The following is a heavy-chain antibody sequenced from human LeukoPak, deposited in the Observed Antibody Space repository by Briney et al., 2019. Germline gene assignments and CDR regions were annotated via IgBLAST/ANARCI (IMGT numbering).Heavy chain of an antibody. CDR3: AREPPGDYDILTGYYWFDP. CDR2: IIPILGIA. CDR1: GGTFSSYT. V-gene: IGHV1-69*16. Sequence: ASVKVSCKASGGTFSSYTISWVRQAPGQGLEWMGRIIPILGIANYAQKFQGRVTITTDESTSTAYMELSSLRSEDTAVYYCAREPPGDYDILTGYYWFDPWGQGTLVTVSS. J-gene: IGHJ5*02. D-gene: IGHD3-9*01.